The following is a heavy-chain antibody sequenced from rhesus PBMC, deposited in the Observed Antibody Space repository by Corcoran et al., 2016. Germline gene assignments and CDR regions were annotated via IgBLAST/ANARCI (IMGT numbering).Heavy chain of an antibody. J-gene: IGHJ5-1*01. CDR3: TRFDV. Sequence: EVQLVESGGGLVQPWGSLSLSCAACGFTFSIYGIHWVRQAPGKGRWWSAFVSSDGRNQSYADSVKDRFTISRDNSNNILYLQMNNLKLEDTAVYYCTRFDVWGPGVVVTVSS. CDR2: VSSDGRNQ. V-gene: IGHV3-54*02. CDR1: GFTFSIYG.